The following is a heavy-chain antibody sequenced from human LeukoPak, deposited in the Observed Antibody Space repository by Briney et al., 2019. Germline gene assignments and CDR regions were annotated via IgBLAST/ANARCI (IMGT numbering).Heavy chain of an antibody. V-gene: IGHV3-11*01. D-gene: IGHD3-22*01. J-gene: IGHJ6*02. Sequence: GGSLRLSCAASGFTFSDYYMSWIRQAPGKGLEWVSYISSSGSTIYYADSVKGRFTISRDNAKNSLYLQMNSLRAEDTAVYYCARAGVKYYDSSGYYYCYYGMDVWGQGTTVTVSS. CDR2: ISSSGSTI. CDR1: GFTFSDYY. CDR3: ARAGVKYYDSSGYYYCYYGMDV.